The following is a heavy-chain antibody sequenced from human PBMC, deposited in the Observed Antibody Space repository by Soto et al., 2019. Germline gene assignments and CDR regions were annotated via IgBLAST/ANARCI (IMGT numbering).Heavy chain of an antibody. CDR2: IYYSGST. J-gene: IGHJ5*02. CDR3: AREHHDSSGSERGANWFDP. Sequence: SETLSLTCTVSGGSISSGDYYWSWIRQPPGKGLEWIGYIYYSGSTYYNPSLKSRVTISVDTSKNQFSLKLSSVTAADTAVYYCAREHHDSSGSERGANWFDPWGQGTLVTVSS. CDR1: GGSISSGDYY. D-gene: IGHD3-22*01. V-gene: IGHV4-30-4*01.